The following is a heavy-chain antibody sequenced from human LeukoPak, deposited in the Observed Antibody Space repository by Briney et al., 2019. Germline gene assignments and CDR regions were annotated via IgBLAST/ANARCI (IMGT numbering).Heavy chain of an antibody. D-gene: IGHD2-2*01. V-gene: IGHV3-21*01. Sequence: AGNLRLSYTATGFNFTTYSMNWVRKAQGKRLERVSSISNSSTYIYYADSVKGRFTITRDNAKNSLYLQMNSLRAEDTAVYYCAKGYCRSTSCRFDYWGQGTLVTVSS. CDR1: GFNFTTYS. J-gene: IGHJ4*02. CDR2: ISNSSTYI. CDR3: AKGYCRSTSCRFDY.